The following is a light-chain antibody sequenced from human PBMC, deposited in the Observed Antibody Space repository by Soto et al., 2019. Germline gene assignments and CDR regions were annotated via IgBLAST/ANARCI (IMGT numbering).Light chain of an antibody. Sequence: EMVMTQSPATLSVSPGERATLSCRASQGVSSNLAWYQQKPGQAPRLLIYGASTRATGIPARFSGSGSGTEFTLTISSLQSEDFAVYYCQQYNNWPLTVGPGTKVDSK. CDR3: QQYNNWPLT. V-gene: IGKV3-15*01. CDR1: QGVSSN. J-gene: IGKJ3*01. CDR2: GAS.